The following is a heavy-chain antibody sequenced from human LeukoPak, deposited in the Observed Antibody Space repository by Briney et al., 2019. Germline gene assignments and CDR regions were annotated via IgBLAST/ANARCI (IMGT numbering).Heavy chain of an antibody. Sequence: KSSETLSLTCAVYGGSFSGYYWSWIRQPPGKGLEWIGYIYYSGSTYYDPSLKSRVTISVDTSKNQFSLKLSSVTAADTAVYYCASCHPYYYDSSGPEDAFDIWGQGTMVTVSS. J-gene: IGHJ3*02. V-gene: IGHV4-30-4*08. CDR1: GGSFSGYY. CDR3: ASCHPYYYDSSGPEDAFDI. D-gene: IGHD3-22*01. CDR2: IYYSGST.